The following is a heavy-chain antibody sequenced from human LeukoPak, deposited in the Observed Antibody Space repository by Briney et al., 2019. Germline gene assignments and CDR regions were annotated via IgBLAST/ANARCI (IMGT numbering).Heavy chain of an antibody. J-gene: IGHJ4*02. CDR2: IYYSGST. CDR3: ARGGGSSRFFDY. V-gene: IGHV4-28*03. CDR1: GYSISSSNW. D-gene: IGHD6-6*01. Sequence: SDTLSLTCAVSGYSISSSNWWGWIRQPPGKGLEWIGYIYYSGSTYYNPSLKSRVTISVDRSKNQFSLKLSSVTAADTAVYYCARGGGSSRFFDYWGQGTLVTVSS.